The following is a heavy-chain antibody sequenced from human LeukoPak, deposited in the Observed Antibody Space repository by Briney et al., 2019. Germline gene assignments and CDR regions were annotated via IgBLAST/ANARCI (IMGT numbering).Heavy chain of an antibody. D-gene: IGHD6-6*01. Sequence: PGGSLRLSCAASGITFSTYSMNWVRQAPGKGLEWVAYITSDSSVIYYADSVKGRFTISRGNAKESLYLQMNSLRVEDTAVYYCVGEGRQLALFDYWGQGTLVTVSS. CDR3: VGEGRQLALFDY. V-gene: IGHV3-48*01. CDR1: GITFSTYS. CDR2: ITSDSSVI. J-gene: IGHJ4*02.